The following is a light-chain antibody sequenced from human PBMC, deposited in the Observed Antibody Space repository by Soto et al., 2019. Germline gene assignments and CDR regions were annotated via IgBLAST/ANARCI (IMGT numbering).Light chain of an antibody. Sequence: QSVLTQPPSASGTPGQRVTISCSGTSSNIGSNAANWYQQLPGTAPKVLIYNNNQRPSGVPVRFSGSKSGTSASLAISGLQSEDEADYYCAAWDDSLNAWVFGGGTKLTVL. V-gene: IGLV1-44*01. CDR2: NNN. CDR1: SSNIGSNA. J-gene: IGLJ3*02. CDR3: AAWDDSLNAWV.